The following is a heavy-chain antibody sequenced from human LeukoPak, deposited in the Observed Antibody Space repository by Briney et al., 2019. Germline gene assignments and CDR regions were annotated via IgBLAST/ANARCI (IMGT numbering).Heavy chain of an antibody. V-gene: IGHV4-34*01. Sequence: PSETLSLTCAVYGGSFSRYYWSWIRQPPGKGLEWIGEINHSGSTNYNPSLKRRDTISVDTPTNQFSLKLSSVTAADTAVYYCARGWMEIRAFDIWGQGTMVTVSS. D-gene: IGHD2-2*03. CDR3: ARGWMEIRAFDI. CDR2: INHSGST. J-gene: IGHJ3*02. CDR1: GGSFSRYY.